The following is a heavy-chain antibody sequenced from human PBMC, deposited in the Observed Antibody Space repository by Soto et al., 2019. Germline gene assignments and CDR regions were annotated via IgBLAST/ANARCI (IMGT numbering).Heavy chain of an antibody. CDR3: AREKYSSNWFDP. Sequence: GASVKVSCKASGGTFSSYAISWVRQAPGQGLKWMGGIIPIFGTANYAQKFQGRVTITADKSTSTAYMELSSLRSEDTAVYYCAREKYSSNWFDPWGQGTLVTVSS. V-gene: IGHV1-69*06. CDR2: IIPIFGTA. CDR1: GGTFSSYA. D-gene: IGHD6-6*01. J-gene: IGHJ5*02.